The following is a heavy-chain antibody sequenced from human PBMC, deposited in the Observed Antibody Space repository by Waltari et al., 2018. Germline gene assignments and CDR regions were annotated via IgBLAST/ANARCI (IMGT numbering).Heavy chain of an antibody. Sequence: VPLPQWGAGLLKPSATLSLTCAVYGGSFSGSYWSWIRQPQGKGLEWIGEINHSGSTNYNPSLKSRVTISVDTSKNQFSLKLSSVTAADTAVYYCARRGFVVVAATGKFDPWGQGTLVTVSS. V-gene: IGHV4-34*01. CDR1: GGSFSGSY. D-gene: IGHD2-15*01. J-gene: IGHJ5*02. CDR2: INHSGST. CDR3: ARRGFVVVAATGKFDP.